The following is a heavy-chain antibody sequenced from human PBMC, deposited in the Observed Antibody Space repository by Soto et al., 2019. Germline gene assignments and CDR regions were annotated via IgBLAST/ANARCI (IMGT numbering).Heavy chain of an antibody. Sequence: QSQTLSLTCTVSGGSISSSSYYWGWIRQPPGKGLEWIGSIYYSGSTYYNPSLKSRVTISVDTSKNQFSLKLSSVTAADTAVYYCARHWFSGITIFGVVIPNWFDPWGQGTLVTVSS. J-gene: IGHJ5*02. D-gene: IGHD3-3*01. CDR2: IYYSGST. CDR3: ARHWFSGITIFGVVIPNWFDP. CDR1: GGSISSSSYY. V-gene: IGHV4-39*01.